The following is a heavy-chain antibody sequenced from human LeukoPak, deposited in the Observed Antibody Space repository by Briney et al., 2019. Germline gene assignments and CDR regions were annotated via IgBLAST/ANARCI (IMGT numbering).Heavy chain of an antibody. J-gene: IGHJ5*02. D-gene: IGHD2-15*01. CDR1: GFTFSTYG. V-gene: IGHV3-48*01. CDR3: AGGYCSDGTCYRFDP. Sequence: PGGSLRLSCAASGFTFSTYGMNWVRQAPGKGLEWLSYISTTSGTIYYADSVKGRFTISRENAKNSLYLQMNSLRAEDTAVYYCAGGYCSDGTCYRFDPWGQGTLVTVSS. CDR2: ISTTSGTI.